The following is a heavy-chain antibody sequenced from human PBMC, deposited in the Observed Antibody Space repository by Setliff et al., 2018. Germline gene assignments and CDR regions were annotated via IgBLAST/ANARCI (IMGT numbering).Heavy chain of an antibody. CDR3: VREGVDSRSSTDYRYYMDV. CDR1: GGTFSDYG. D-gene: IGHD3-22*01. V-gene: IGHV1-69*05. J-gene: IGHJ6*03. CDR2: TIPIFGTT. Sequence: SVKVSCKASGGTFSDYGISWVRQAPGQGLEWMGGTIPIFGTTDYAQKFRGRVTIITDESTSTDFMQLSSLRSEDTAVYYCVREGVDSRSSTDYRYYMDVWGKGTTVTVSS.